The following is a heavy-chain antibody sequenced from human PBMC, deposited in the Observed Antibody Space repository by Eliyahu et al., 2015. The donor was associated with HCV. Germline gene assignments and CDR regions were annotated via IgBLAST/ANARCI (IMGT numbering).Heavy chain of an antibody. Sequence: EVQLVESGGGLVQPGGSLXXSCAASGFPFXGYDMHWVRQPTGKGLEWVSGIRTTGDTHYPASVKGRFTISRENAKNSLYLQMNSLRAGDTAVYYCARLNYDILGAWYFDLWGRGTLVSVSP. CDR3: ARLNYDILGAWYFDL. D-gene: IGHD3-22*01. CDR1: GFPFXGYD. J-gene: IGHJ2*01. V-gene: IGHV3-13*01. CDR2: IRTTGDT.